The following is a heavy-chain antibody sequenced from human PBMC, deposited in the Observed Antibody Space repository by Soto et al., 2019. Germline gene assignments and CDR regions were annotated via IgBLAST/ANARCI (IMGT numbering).Heavy chain of an antibody. J-gene: IGHJ6*02. D-gene: IGHD4-17*01. CDR3: ARGAYGDYDPYGMDV. CDR2: INPNSGDT. Sequence: GASVKVSCKASGYTFTGYYMHWVRQAPGQGLEWMGWINPNSGDTNYAQKFQGWVTMTRDTSISTAYMELSRLRSDDTAVYYCARGAYGDYDPYGMDVWGQGTTVTVSS. V-gene: IGHV1-2*04. CDR1: GYTFTGYY.